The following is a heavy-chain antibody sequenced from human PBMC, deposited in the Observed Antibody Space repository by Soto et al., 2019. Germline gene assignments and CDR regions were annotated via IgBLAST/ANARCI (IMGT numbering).Heavy chain of an antibody. CDR1: DFTFSVYA. Sequence: PGGSLRLSCAASDFTFSVYAMSWVRQAPGKGLEWVSAISGRGGYTYHADSVKGRFTISRDNSKNTLDLQMNGLRDEDTAVYYCVKGSGGSRPYYFDSWGQGTPVTVSS. CDR2: ISGRGGYT. D-gene: IGHD6-6*01. J-gene: IGHJ4*02. CDR3: VKGSGGSRPYYFDS. V-gene: IGHV3-23*01.